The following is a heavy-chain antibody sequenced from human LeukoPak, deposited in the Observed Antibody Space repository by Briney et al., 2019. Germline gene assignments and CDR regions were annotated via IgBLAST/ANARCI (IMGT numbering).Heavy chain of an antibody. CDR2: INHSGST. Sequence: SETLSLTCAVYGGSFSGYYWSWIRQPPGKGLEWIGEINHSGSTNYNPSLKSRVTISVDTSKNQFSLKLSSVTAADTAVYYCARAGVLRYFDWLNGYYFDYWGQGTLVTVSS. D-gene: IGHD3-9*01. V-gene: IGHV4-34*01. CDR3: ARAGVLRYFDWLNGYYFDY. J-gene: IGHJ4*02. CDR1: GGSFSGYY.